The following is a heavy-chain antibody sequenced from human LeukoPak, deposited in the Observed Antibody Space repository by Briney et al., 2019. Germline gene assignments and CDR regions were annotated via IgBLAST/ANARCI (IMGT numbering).Heavy chain of an antibody. V-gene: IGHV4-34*01. CDR1: GGSFSGYY. J-gene: IGHJ4*02. D-gene: IGHD3/OR15-3a*01. Sequence: PSETLSLTCAVYGGSFSGYYWSWIRQPPGKGLEWIGEINHSGSTNYNPSLKSRVTISVDTSKNQFSLKLSSVTAADTAVYYCARGRRKGLYDYWGQGTLVTVSS. CDR2: INHSGST. CDR3: ARGRRKGLYDY.